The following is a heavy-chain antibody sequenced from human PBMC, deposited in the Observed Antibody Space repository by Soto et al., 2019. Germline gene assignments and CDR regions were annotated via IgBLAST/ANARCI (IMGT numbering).Heavy chain of an antibody. CDR3: ARGGDTSGSWPRY. J-gene: IGHJ4*02. CDR2: ISSSSSYI. Sequence: GGSLRLSCAASGFSFNSYSMNWVRQAPGKWLEWVSSISSSSSYIYYADSVRGRFTISRDTAQNSVYLQMNSLGVEDTAVYYCARGGDTSGSWPRYWGQGXLVTVYS. D-gene: IGHD3-22*01. CDR1: GFSFNSYS. V-gene: IGHV3-21*01.